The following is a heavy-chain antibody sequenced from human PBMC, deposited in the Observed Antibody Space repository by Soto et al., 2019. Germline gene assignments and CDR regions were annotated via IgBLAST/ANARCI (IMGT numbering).Heavy chain of an antibody. V-gene: IGHV3-11*01. Sequence: GSLRLSCAASGFTFSDYYMSWIRQAPGKGLEWVSYISSSGSTIYYADSVKGRFTISRDNAKNSLYLQMNSLRAEDTAVYYCARVGITMVRGVNYYYYYMDVWGKGTTVTVSS. J-gene: IGHJ6*03. CDR3: ARVGITMVRGVNYYYYYMDV. CDR1: GFTFSDYY. CDR2: ISSSGSTI. D-gene: IGHD3-10*01.